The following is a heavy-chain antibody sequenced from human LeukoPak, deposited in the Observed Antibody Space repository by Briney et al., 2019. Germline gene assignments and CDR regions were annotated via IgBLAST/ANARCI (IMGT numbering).Heavy chain of an antibody. CDR2: ISYDGSNK. CDR1: GFTFSNAW. Sequence: PGGSLRLSCAASGFTFSNAWMSWVRQAPGKGLEWVAGISYDGSNKYYADSVKGRFTISRDNSKNTLYLQMNSLRAEDTAVYYCAKGKGYFDWLFHDYWGQGTLVTVSS. V-gene: IGHV3-30*18. J-gene: IGHJ4*02. D-gene: IGHD3-9*01. CDR3: AKGKGYFDWLFHDY.